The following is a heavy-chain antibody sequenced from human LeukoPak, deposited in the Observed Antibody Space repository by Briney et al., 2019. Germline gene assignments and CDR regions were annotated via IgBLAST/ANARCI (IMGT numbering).Heavy chain of an antibody. V-gene: IGHV3-23*01. D-gene: IGHD1-26*01. CDR1: GFTFTDHP. Sequence: GGSLRLSCVASGFTFTDHPMSWVRQAPGKGLEWVSAISGSGVTTHNAGSVKGRFSISRDNSKNTLYLQMNSLRAEDTALYYCAKKVVVGATSPYSDFQDWGQGTLVTVSS. CDR3: AKKVVVGATSPYSDFQD. CDR2: ISGSGVTT. J-gene: IGHJ1*01.